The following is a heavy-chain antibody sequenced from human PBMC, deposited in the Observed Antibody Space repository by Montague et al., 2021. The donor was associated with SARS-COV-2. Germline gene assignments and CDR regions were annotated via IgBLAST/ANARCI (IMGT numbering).Heavy chain of an antibody. D-gene: IGHD6-19*01. CDR3: ARERSGSDVFDL. J-gene: IGHJ3*01. V-gene: IGHV4-59*01. Sequence: SETLSLTCSVSGASTTSESWVWIRQTPGGGLQWIVYVYDTGITGYHPPSRSRTTIAVDTSKNQLSLNVRSMTAADTAIYFCARERSGSDVFDLWGQGTSVTVS. CDR2: VYDTGIT. CDR1: GASTTSES.